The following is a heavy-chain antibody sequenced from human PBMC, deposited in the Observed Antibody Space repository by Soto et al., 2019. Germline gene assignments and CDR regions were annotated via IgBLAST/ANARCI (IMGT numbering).Heavy chain of an antibody. CDR1: GFTVSSNY. CDR2: IYSGGST. V-gene: IGHV3-66*01. CDR3: ARTSITGTPHDAFDI. D-gene: IGHD1-20*01. J-gene: IGHJ3*02. Sequence: AGGSLRLSCAASGFTVSSNYMSWVRQAPGKGLEWVSVIYSGGSTYYADSVKGRFTISRDDSKNTLYLQMNSLRAEDTAVYYCARTSITGTPHDAFDIWGQGTMVTVSS.